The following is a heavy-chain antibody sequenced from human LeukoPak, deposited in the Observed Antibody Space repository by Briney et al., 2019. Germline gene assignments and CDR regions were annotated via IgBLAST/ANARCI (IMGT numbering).Heavy chain of an antibody. CDR2: IYTSGST. J-gene: IGHJ6*02. V-gene: IGHV4-4*07. D-gene: IGHD2-2*01. CDR3: ARGPIQRRAGNYYYGMDV. Sequence: SETLSLTCTVSGGSISSYYWSWIRQPAGKGLEWIGRIYTSGSTNYNPSLKSRVTMSVDTSKNQFSLKLSSVTAADTAVYYCARGPIQRRAGNYYYGMDVWGQGTTVTVSS. CDR1: GGSISSYY.